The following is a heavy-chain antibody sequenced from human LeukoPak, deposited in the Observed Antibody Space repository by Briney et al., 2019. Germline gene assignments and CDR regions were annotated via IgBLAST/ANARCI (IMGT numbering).Heavy chain of an antibody. J-gene: IGHJ4*02. CDR1: GYTFTGYY. CDR3: ARLGYCSSTSCYPDY. V-gene: IGHV1-2*02. D-gene: IGHD2-2*01. CDR2: INPNSGGT. Sequence: GASVKVSCKASGYTFTGYYMHWVRQAPGQGLEWMGWINPNSGGTNYAQKFQGRVTMTRDTSISTAYMELSRLRSDDTAVYYCARLGYCSSTSCYPDYWGRGTLVTVSS.